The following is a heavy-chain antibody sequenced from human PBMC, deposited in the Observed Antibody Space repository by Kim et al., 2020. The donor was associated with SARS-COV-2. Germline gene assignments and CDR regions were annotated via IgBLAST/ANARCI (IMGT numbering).Heavy chain of an antibody. D-gene: IGHD2-8*02. V-gene: IGHV1-8*01. CDR1: GYTFTSYD. Sequence: ASVKVSCKASGYTFTSYDINWVRQATGQGLEWMGWMNPNSGNTGYAQKFQGRVTMTRNTSISTAYMELSSLRSEDTAVYYCASSLTGVRGVSSWFDPWGQGTLVTVSS. CDR3: ASSLTGVRGVSSWFDP. CDR2: MNPNSGNT. J-gene: IGHJ5*02.